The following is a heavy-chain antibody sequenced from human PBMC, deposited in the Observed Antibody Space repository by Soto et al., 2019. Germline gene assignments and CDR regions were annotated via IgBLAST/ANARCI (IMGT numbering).Heavy chain of an antibody. CDR1: GYTFTSYG. CDR2: ISAYNGNT. D-gene: IGHD3-16*01. J-gene: IGHJ3*02. V-gene: IGHV1-18*01. CDR3: AVSNFTVGANHDFYI. Sequence: ASVKVSCKASGYTFTSYGISWVRQAPGQGLEWMGWISAYNGNTNYAQKLQGRVTMTTDTSTSTAYMELRSLRSDDTAVYYCAVSNFTVGANHDFYIRAQRTMVPVS.